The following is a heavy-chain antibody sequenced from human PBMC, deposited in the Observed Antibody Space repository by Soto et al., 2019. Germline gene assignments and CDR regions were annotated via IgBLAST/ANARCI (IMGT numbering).Heavy chain of an antibody. CDR1: GFTFSSYA. CDR3: ARDKAAAGIGAFDI. J-gene: IGHJ3*02. V-gene: IGHV3-30-3*01. D-gene: IGHD6-13*01. CDR2: ISYDGSNK. Sequence: GGSLRLSCAASGFTFSSYAMHWVRQAPGKGLEWVAVISYDGSNKYYADSVKGRFTISRDNSKNTLYLQMNSLRAEDTAVYYCARDKAAAGIGAFDIWGQGTMVTVSS.